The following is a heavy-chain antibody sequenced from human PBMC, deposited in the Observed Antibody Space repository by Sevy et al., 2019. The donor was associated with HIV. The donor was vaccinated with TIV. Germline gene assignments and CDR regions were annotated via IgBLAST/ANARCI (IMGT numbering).Heavy chain of an antibody. Sequence: SETLSLTCTVSGGSMSSSDYFWGWLRQPPGKGLEWIGSIYYNGDTYHSPSLKSRVTVAVDTSKNQFFLTLTSVTAADTAIYYCARHGAWRFYFDFWGQGALVTVSS. CDR3: ARHGAWRFYFDF. D-gene: IGHD3-16*01. CDR2: IYYNGDT. CDR1: GGSMSSSDYF. V-gene: IGHV4-39*01. J-gene: IGHJ4*02.